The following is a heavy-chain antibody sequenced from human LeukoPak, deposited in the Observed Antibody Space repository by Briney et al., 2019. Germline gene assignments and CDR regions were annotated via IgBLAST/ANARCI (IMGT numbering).Heavy chain of an antibody. CDR1: GYTYSRYA. CDR2: ISGSGDST. Sequence: GGSLRLSCAASGYTYSRYAMSWVRQAPGRGLEWVSGISGSGDSTYYADSVKGRRAISRDNSKNTLYLQMNRLRAEDTAVYYCAKREGYGSIDYWGQGTLVTVSS. J-gene: IGHJ4*02. CDR3: AKREGYGSIDY. D-gene: IGHD5-18*01. V-gene: IGHV3-23*01.